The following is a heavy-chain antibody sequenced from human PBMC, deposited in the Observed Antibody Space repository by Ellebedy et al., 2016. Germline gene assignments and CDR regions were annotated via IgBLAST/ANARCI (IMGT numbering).Heavy chain of an antibody. J-gene: IGHJ2*01. Sequence: GGSLRLSCAASGFTFSDHYMDWVRQAPGKGLEWVGRTRNKANSYTTEYAASVKGRFTISRDDSKNSLYLQMNSLKTEDTAVYYCARGTYYYDSSGYSYWYFDLWGRGTLVTVSS. CDR3: ARGTYYYDSSGYSYWYFDL. D-gene: IGHD3-22*01. V-gene: IGHV3-72*01. CDR2: TRNKANSYTT. CDR1: GFTFSDHY.